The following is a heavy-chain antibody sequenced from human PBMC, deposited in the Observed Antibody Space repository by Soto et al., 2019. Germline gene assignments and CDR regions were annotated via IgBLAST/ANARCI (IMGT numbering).Heavy chain of an antibody. V-gene: IGHV3-23*01. J-gene: IGHJ4*02. CDR2: ISGSGAST. D-gene: IGHD4-17*01. CDR1: GFTFSSYA. Sequence: EVQLLESGGGLVQPGESLRLSCAASGFTFSSYAMSWVRQAPGKGLEWVSAISGSGASTYYADSVKGRFTISRDNSKNTLYLQMNSLRAEDTAVYYCAKDFYSTVTTSRYYFDYWGQGTLVTVSS. CDR3: AKDFYSTVTTSRYYFDY.